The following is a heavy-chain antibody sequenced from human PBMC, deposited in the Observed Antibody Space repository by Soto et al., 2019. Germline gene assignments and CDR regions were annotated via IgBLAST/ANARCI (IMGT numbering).Heavy chain of an antibody. CDR3: ARGARQGPASTRDYYYYGMDV. CDR1: GFTFSSYA. Sequence: PGGSLRLSCAASGFTFSSYAMHWVRQAPGKGLEWVAVISYDGSNKYYADSVKGRFTISRDNSKNTLYLQMNSLRAEDTAVYYCARGARQGPASTRDYYYYGMDVWGQGTTVTVSS. CDR2: ISYDGSNK. V-gene: IGHV3-30-3*01. J-gene: IGHJ6*02. D-gene: IGHD2-2*01.